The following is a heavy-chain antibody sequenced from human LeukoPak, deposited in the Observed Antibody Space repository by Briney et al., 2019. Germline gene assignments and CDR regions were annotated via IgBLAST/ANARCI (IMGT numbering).Heavy chain of an antibody. CDR2: INDSGST. J-gene: IGHJ6*03. V-gene: IGHV4-34*01. Sequence: PSETLSLTCAVYGGSFSDYYWSWIRQPPEKGLEWIGEINDSGSTKYNPSLKSRVTISVDTSKNQFSLKLSSVTAADSAVYYCASDCSSTSCQGVWGKGTTVTVSS. CDR1: GGSFSDYY. D-gene: IGHD2-2*01. CDR3: ASDCSSTSCQGV.